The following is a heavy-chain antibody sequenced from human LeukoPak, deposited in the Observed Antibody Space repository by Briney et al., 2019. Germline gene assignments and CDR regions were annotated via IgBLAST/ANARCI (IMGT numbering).Heavy chain of an antibody. CDR3: ATDNGPTMSYAFDI. Sequence: ASVKVSCKVSGYTLTELSMHWVRQAPGRGLEWMGGFDPEDGETIYAQKFQGRVTMTEDTSTDTAYMELSSLRSEDTAGYYCATDNGPTMSYAFDIWGQGTMVTVSS. CDR2: FDPEDGET. J-gene: IGHJ3*02. V-gene: IGHV1-24*01. D-gene: IGHD3-22*01. CDR1: GYTLTELS.